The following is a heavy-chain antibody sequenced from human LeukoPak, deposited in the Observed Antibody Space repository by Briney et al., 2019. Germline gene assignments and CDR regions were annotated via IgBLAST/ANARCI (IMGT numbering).Heavy chain of an antibody. CDR2: TNSDGSST. V-gene: IGHV3-74*01. CDR3: ARSVAVVTATFGY. D-gene: IGHD2-15*01. Sequence: PGGSLRLSCAASGFTFNSYWVHRVRQAPGKGLVWVSRTNSDGSSTSYADSVKGRFTISRDNAKNTLYLQMNSLRAEDTAVYYCARSVAVVTATFGYWGQGTLVTVSS. J-gene: IGHJ4*02. CDR1: GFTFNSYW.